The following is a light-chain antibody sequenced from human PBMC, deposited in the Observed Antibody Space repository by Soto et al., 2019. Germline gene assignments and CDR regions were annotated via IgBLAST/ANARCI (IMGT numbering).Light chain of an antibody. V-gene: IGKV3-11*01. CDR2: GAF. Sequence: EMVLTQSPATLSLSTGERATLSCRASPSVTNYLAWYQQKPGQAPRLVIYGAFNRATGIPARFSGSGSGTDFTLTISSLEPEDFAVYYCQQRNIWPPVTFGQGTRLEIK. CDR1: PSVTNY. CDR3: QQRNIWPPVT. J-gene: IGKJ5*01.